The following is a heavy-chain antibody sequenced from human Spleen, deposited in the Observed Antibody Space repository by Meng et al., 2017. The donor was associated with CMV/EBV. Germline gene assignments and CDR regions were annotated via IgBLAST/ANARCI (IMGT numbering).Heavy chain of an antibody. CDR1: GGSISSDGHY. D-gene: IGHD2-2*02. CDR2: MYYSRST. Sequence: SETLSLTCTVSGGSISSDGHYWGWIRQSPGKGLEWIGSMYYSRSTYYNPSLKSRVTMSLDMSKNQFSLTLSSVTATDTAVYYCARSPRGGCTSISCYTERPFDYWGQGTRVTVSS. V-gene: IGHV4-39*01. J-gene: IGHJ4*02. CDR3: ARSPRGGCTSISCYTERPFDY.